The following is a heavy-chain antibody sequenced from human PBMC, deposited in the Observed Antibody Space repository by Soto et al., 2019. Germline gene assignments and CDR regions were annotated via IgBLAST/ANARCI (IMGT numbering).Heavy chain of an antibody. J-gene: IGHJ1*01. Sequence: EVKLVESGGGLVQPGGSLRLSCAGSGFTFSSYEMNWVRQAPGKGLEWISYISSSGSSIYYADSVKGRFTISRDNAWNSLHLQINSLRVEDTAVYYCARDGYDSRGGSEYFQYWGQGTLVTVSS. CDR1: GFTFSSYE. D-gene: IGHD3-22*01. V-gene: IGHV3-48*03. CDR2: ISSSGSSI. CDR3: ARDGYDSRGGSEYFQY.